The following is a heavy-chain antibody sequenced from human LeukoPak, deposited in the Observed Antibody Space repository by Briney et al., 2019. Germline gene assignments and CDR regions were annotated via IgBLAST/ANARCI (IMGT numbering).Heavy chain of an antibody. CDR3: AKGHYYGSGSLDY. V-gene: IGHV3-48*01. Sequence: GGSLRLSCAASGFHFISSSMNWVRQAPEKGLEWVSYISTSGGTIYYADSVKGRFTISRDNAKNSLYLQMDSLRAEDTAVYYCAKGHYYGSGSLDYWGQGTLVTVSS. CDR2: ISTSGGTI. D-gene: IGHD3-10*01. J-gene: IGHJ4*02. CDR1: GFHFISSS.